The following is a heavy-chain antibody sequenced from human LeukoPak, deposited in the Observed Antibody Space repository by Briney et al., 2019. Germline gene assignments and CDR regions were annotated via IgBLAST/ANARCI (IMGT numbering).Heavy chain of an antibody. J-gene: IGHJ4*02. CDR3: ARIPLDSSGYYFPPDY. D-gene: IGHD3-22*01. V-gene: IGHV1-18*01. CDR2: ISAYNGNT. Sequence: ASVKVSCKASGYTFTSCGISWVRQAPGQGLEWMGWISAYNGNTNYAQKLQGRVTMTTDTSTSTAYMELRSLRSDDTAVYYCARIPLDSSGYYFPPDYWGQGTLVTVSS. CDR1: GYTFTSCG.